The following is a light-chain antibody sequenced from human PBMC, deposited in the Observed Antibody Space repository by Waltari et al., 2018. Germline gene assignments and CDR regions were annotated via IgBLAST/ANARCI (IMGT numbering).Light chain of an antibody. J-gene: IGKJ4*01. Sequence: DIVMTQSPLSLPVTPGEPASIPCRSSQSLLHSNGYNCLDWYLQKPGQSPQLLIYLGSNRASGVPDRFSGSGSGTDFTLKISRVEAVDVGVYYCMQALQTPRTFGGGTKVEIK. CDR1: QSLLHSNGYNC. V-gene: IGKV2-28*01. CDR3: MQALQTPRT. CDR2: LGS.